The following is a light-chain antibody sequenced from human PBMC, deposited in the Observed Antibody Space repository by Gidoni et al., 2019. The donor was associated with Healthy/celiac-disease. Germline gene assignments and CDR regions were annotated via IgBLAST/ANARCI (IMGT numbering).Light chain of an antibody. CDR2: KAS. Sequence: DIQMTQSPSTLSASVGDRVTITCRASQSISSWLVWYQQKPGKAPKLLSYKASSLESGVPSRFSGSGSGTEFTLTISSLQPDDFATYYCQQYNSYSPYTFGQGTKLEIK. CDR1: QSISSW. CDR3: QQYNSYSPYT. J-gene: IGKJ2*01. V-gene: IGKV1-5*03.